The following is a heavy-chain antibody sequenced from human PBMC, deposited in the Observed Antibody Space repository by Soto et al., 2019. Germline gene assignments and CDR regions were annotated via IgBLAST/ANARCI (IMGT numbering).Heavy chain of an antibody. V-gene: IGHV4-38-2*01. CDR3: ARYGYYTSARFFDY. Sequence: PSETLSLTCAVSGHSISSGFYYWGWVRQPPGKRLEWIGSIYHTGSTYYNPDLTSRVTISVDTSKNRLHLKLNSVTAEDTAMYFCARYGYYTSARFFDYWGQGTLVTVSS. D-gene: IGHD2-2*03. CDR2: IYHTGST. J-gene: IGHJ4*02. CDR1: GHSISSGFYY.